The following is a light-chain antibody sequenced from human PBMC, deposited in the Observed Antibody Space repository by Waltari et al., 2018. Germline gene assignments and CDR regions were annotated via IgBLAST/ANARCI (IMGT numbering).Light chain of an antibody. CDR3: HLYDSSEVL. CDR2: YYSDSDS. CDR1: GDLSVGSKT. V-gene: IGLV5-37*01. Sequence: QPVLTQPPSLSASPGAAARLPCTLTGDLSVGSKTIYWYQQKPGSAPRLFLLYYSDSDSQVGPGGPSRVSCSKETSSSTALLVIFGRQSEEEADYSCHLYDSSEVLFGGGTRLTVL. J-gene: IGLJ7*01.